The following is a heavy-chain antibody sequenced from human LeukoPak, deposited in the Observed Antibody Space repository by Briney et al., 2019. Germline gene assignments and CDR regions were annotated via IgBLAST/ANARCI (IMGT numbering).Heavy chain of an antibody. CDR3: TRWNYDSSGYLYYYYGMDV. V-gene: IGHV3-30*03. CDR2: ISYDGSNK. Sequence: GGSLRLSCAASGFTFSSYGMHWVRQAPGRGLEWVAVISYDGSNKYYADSVKGRFTISRDNSKNTLYLQMNSLRAEDTAVYYCTRWNYDSSGYLYYYYGMDVWGQGTTVTVSS. J-gene: IGHJ6*02. CDR1: GFTFSSYG. D-gene: IGHD3-22*01.